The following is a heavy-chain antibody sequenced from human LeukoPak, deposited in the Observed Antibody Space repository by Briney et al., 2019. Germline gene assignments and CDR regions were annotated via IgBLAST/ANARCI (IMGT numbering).Heavy chain of an antibody. CDR2: INPNSGGT. V-gene: IGHV1-2*02. Sequence: ASVKVSCKASGYTFTSYDINWVRQATGQGLEWMGWINPNSGGTNYAQKFQGRVTMTRDTSISTAYMELSRLRSDDTAVYYCARDQDYDSSGSPVYWGQGTLVTVSS. CDR3: ARDQDYDSSGSPVY. J-gene: IGHJ4*02. D-gene: IGHD3-22*01. CDR1: GYTFTSYD.